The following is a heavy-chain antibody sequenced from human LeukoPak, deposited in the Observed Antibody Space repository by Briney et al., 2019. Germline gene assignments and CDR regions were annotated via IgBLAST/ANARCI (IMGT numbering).Heavy chain of an antibody. D-gene: IGHD3-3*01. CDR2: IYYSGST. Sequence: SQTLSLTCTVSGGSISSGDYYWSWIRQPPGKGLEWIGYIYYSGSTYYNPSLKSRVTISVDTSKNQFSLKLSSVTAADTPVYYCARARYDFWSGYYFRAYYFDYWGQGTLVTASS. CDR1: GGSISSGDYY. CDR3: ARARYDFWSGYYFRAYYFDY. V-gene: IGHV4-30-4*08. J-gene: IGHJ4*02.